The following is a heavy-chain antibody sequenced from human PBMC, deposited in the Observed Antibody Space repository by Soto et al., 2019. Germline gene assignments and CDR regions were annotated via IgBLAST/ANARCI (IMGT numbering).Heavy chain of an antibody. CDR1: GYNFPSFN. V-gene: IGHV1-8*01. J-gene: IGHJ5*02. CDR3: ARAVGIAVTGLDL. CDR2: MNPANGNA. D-gene: IGHD6-19*01. Sequence: QERLVQSGAELRRPGASVKISCRASGYNFPSFNINWVRQASGQGPEWLGWMNPANGNAAFARDFQGRVTMTRDLSTDTAYMELGGLSSGDTAMYYCARAVGIAVTGLDLWGPGTLVTVS.